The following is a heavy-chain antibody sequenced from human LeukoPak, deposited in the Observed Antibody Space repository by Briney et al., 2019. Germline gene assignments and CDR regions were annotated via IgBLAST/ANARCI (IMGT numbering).Heavy chain of an antibody. CDR3: ARATDVYSFDY. CDR1: GGSISSGGYY. J-gene: IGHJ4*02. V-gene: IGHV4-30-4*01. Sequence: SQTLSLTCTVSGGSISSGGYYWSWIRQPPGKGLEWIGYIYYSGRTYYNPSLKSRVTISVDTSKNQFSLKLSSVTAADTAVYYCARATDVYSFDYWGQGTLVTVSS. CDR2: IYYSGRT.